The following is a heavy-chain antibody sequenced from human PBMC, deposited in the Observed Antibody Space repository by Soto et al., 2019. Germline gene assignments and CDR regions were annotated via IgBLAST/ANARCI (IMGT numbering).Heavy chain of an antibody. J-gene: IGHJ4*02. D-gene: IGHD4-4*01. CDR3: ARESHSTLSDYSHYYFDY. CDR2: IIPIFGTA. CDR1: GGTFSSYA. V-gene: IGHV1-69*13. Sequence: SVKVSCKASGGTFSSYAISWVRQAPGQGLEWMGGIIPIFGTANYAQKFQGRVTITADESTSTAYMELSSLRSEDTAVYYCARESHSTLSDYSHYYFDYWGQGTLVTVSS.